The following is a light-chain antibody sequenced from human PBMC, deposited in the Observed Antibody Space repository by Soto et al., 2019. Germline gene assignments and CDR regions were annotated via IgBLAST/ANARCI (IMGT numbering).Light chain of an antibody. CDR3: QAWDSSTGVV. CDR2: QDT. V-gene: IGLV3-1*01. J-gene: IGLJ2*01. CDR1: KLGDRF. Sequence: ELTQPPSVSVSPGQTASIPCSGDKLGDRFACWYQQKPGQSPVMVIYQDTRRPSGIPERFSGSNSGNTATLTISGTQAMDEADYYCQAWDSSTGVVFGGGTKLTVL.